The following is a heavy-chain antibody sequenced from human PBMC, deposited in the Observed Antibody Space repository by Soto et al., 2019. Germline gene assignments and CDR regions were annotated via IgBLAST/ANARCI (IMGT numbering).Heavy chain of an antibody. CDR1: GFTFSSYG. D-gene: IGHD6-19*01. Sequence: QVQLVESGGGVVQPGRSLRLSCAASGFTFSSYGMHWVRQAPGKGLEWVAVIWYDGSNKYYADSVKGRFTISRDNSKNTLYLQMTSLRAEDTAVYYCARLKGQQWLPGNYFDYWGQGTLVTVSS. J-gene: IGHJ4*02. CDR3: ARLKGQQWLPGNYFDY. V-gene: IGHV3-33*01. CDR2: IWYDGSNK.